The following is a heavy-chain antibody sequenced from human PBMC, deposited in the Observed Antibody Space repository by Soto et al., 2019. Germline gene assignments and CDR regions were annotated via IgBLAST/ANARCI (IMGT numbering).Heavy chain of an antibody. V-gene: IGHV1-2*04. Sequence: WASVKVSCKASGYTFTGYYMHWVRQAPGQGLEWMGWINPNSGGTNYAQKFQGWVTMTRDTSISTAYMELSSLRSEDTAVYYCARLGNYYYYYMDVWGKGTTVTVSS. D-gene: IGHD1-1*01. CDR1: GYTFTGYY. CDR3: ARLGNYYYYYMDV. CDR2: INPNSGGT. J-gene: IGHJ6*03.